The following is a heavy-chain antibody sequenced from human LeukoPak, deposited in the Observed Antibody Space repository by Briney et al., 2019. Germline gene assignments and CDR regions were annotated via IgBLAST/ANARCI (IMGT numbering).Heavy chain of an antibody. CDR1: GFTSSSYG. CDR2: ISYDGSNK. CDR3: ASDLGYCSSTSCRTMGYYYYYGMDV. V-gene: IGHV3-30*03. D-gene: IGHD2-2*01. Sequence: PGGSLRLSCAASGFTSSSYGMHWVRQAPGKGLEWVAVISYDGSNKYYADSVKGRFTISRDNSKNTLYLQMNSLRAEDTAVYYCASDLGYCSSTSCRTMGYYYYYGMDVWGQGTTVTVSS. J-gene: IGHJ6*02.